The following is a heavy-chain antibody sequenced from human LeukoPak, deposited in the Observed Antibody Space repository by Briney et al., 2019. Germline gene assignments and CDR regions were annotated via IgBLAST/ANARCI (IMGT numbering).Heavy chain of an antibody. Sequence: PGGSLRLSCAASGFTFSDYYMSWIRQAPGKGLEWVSAISGSGGSTYYADSVKGRFTISRDNSKNTLYLQMNSLRAEDTAVYYCAKVMVRGVIRLNYFDYWGQGTLVTVSS. CDR1: GFTFSDYY. CDR3: AKVMVRGVIRLNYFDY. V-gene: IGHV3-23*01. CDR2: ISGSGGST. D-gene: IGHD3-10*01. J-gene: IGHJ4*02.